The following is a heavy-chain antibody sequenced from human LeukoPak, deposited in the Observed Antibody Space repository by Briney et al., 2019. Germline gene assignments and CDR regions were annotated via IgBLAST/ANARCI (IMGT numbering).Heavy chain of an antibody. CDR2: IYYSGST. Sequence: SQTLSLTCTVSGGSISSSSYYWGWIRQPPGKGLEWIGSIYYSGSTYYNPSLKSRVTMSVDTSKNQFSLKLSSVTAADTAVYYCARHVLEYGSSHLDYWGQGTLVTVSS. D-gene: IGHD6-13*01. V-gene: IGHV4-39*01. J-gene: IGHJ4*02. CDR3: ARHVLEYGSSHLDY. CDR1: GGSISSSSYY.